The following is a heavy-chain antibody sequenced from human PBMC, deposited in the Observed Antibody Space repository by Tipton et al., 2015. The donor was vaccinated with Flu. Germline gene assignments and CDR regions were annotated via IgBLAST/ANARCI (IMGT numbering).Heavy chain of an antibody. CDR3: ARNLLSTSSGRTSFDC. Sequence: LRLSCTVSGGSISSYYWSWIRQPPGKGLEWIGYVYYSGSTDYNPSLKSRVTISVDTSKKQFSLKLNSVTAADTAVYYCARNLLSTSSGRTSFDCWGQGTLVTVSS. CDR1: GGSISSYY. CDR2: VYYSGST. V-gene: IGHV4-59*08. J-gene: IGHJ4*02. D-gene: IGHD6-6*01.